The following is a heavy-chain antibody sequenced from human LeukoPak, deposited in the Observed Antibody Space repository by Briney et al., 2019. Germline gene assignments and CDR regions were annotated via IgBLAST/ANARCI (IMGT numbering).Heavy chain of an antibody. J-gene: IGHJ4*02. CDR3: ASAGHDYGDYYFDY. V-gene: IGHV1-18*01. CDR1: GYTFTSYG. D-gene: IGHD4-17*01. CDR2: ISAYNGNT. Sequence: ASVKVSCKASGYTFTSYGISWVRQAPGQGLEWMGWISAYNGNTNYAQKFQGRVTMTRDTSISTAYMELSRLRSDDTAVYYCASAGHDYGDYYFDYWGQGTLVTVSS.